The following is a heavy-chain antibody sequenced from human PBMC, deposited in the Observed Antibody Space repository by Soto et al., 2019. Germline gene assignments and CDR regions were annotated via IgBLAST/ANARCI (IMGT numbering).Heavy chain of an antibody. CDR3: AKGWFYDVLTGPDS. CDR2: ISYNANKT. V-gene: IGHV3-30*18. J-gene: IGHJ5*01. D-gene: IGHD3-9*01. CDR1: GFTFNSYG. Sequence: LRLSCAASGFTFNSYGMHWVRQAPGKGLEWVAVISYNANKTYYSDSVKGRFSISRDNSRNTLYLQMNSLRVDDTAIYYCAKGWFYDVLTGPDSWGQGTLVTVSS.